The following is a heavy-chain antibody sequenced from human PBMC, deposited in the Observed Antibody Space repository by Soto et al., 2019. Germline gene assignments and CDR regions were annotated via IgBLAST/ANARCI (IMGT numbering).Heavy chain of an antibody. Sequence: PGGSLRLSCAASGFTFSSDGMHWVRQAPGKGLEWVAVISYDGRNKYYADSVKGRFTISRDNSKNTLYLQMNSLRAEDTAVYYCADGDGYNWHAFDSWGQGTMVTVSS. CDR3: ADGDGYNWHAFDS. V-gene: IGHV3-30*03. CDR1: GFTFSSDG. J-gene: IGHJ3*02. CDR2: ISYDGRNK. D-gene: IGHD5-12*01.